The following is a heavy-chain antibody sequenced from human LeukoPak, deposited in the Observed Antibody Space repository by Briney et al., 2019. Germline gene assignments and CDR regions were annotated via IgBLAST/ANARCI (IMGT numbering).Heavy chain of an antibody. CDR1: GGSISSYY. CDR2: IYYSGST. J-gene: IGHJ4*02. D-gene: IGHD3-22*01. Sequence: SETLSLTCTVSGGSISSYYWSWIRQPPGKGREGIGYIYYSGSTNYNPSLKSRVTISVDTSKNQFSLKLSSVTAADTAVYYCARLLYYYDSSGLGTGYFDYWGQGTLVTVSS. CDR3: ARLLYYYDSSGLGTGYFDY. V-gene: IGHV4-59*08.